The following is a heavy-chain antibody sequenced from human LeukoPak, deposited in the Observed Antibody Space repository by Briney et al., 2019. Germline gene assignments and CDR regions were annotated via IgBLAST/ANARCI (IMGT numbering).Heavy chain of an antibody. Sequence: ASVKVSCKASGYTFTSYDINWVRQATGQGLEWMGWMNPNSGNTGYAQKVQGRVTMTRNTSISTAYMELSSLRSEDTAVYYCARVQGFWLRPYFDYWGQGTLVTVSS. CDR1: GYTFTSYD. D-gene: IGHD3-3*01. J-gene: IGHJ4*02. CDR3: ARVQGFWLRPYFDY. V-gene: IGHV1-8*01. CDR2: MNPNSGNT.